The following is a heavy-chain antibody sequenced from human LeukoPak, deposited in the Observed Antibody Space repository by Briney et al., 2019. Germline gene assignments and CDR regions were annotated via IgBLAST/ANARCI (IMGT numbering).Heavy chain of an antibody. CDR2: IYYSGST. J-gene: IGHJ4*02. V-gene: IGHV4-59*01. CDR3: ASVRFLEGLIDY. Sequence: SETLSLTCTVSGGSISSYYWSWIRQSPGKGLEWIGYIYYSGSTNYNPSLKSRLTISIDTSKNQFSLKLSSMTAADTAVYYCASVRFLEGLIDYWGQGTLVTVSS. D-gene: IGHD3-3*01. CDR1: GGSISSYY.